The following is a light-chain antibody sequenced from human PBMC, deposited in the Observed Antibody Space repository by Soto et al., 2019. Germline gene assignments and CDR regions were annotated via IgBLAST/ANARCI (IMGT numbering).Light chain of an antibody. Sequence: DIVMTQSPDSLAVSLGERATINCKSSQSVLYSSNNKNYLVWYQQKPGQPPKLLLYWASTRESGVPDRFSGSGSGTDFTLTISSLQAEDVAVYYCQQYYSTPRTFGQGTKVDIK. CDR1: QSVLYSSNNKNY. J-gene: IGKJ1*01. CDR3: QQYYSTPRT. V-gene: IGKV4-1*01. CDR2: WAS.